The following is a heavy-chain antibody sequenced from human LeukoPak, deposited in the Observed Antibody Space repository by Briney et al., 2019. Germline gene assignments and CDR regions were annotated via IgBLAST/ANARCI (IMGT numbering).Heavy chain of an antibody. D-gene: IGHD5-24*01. Sequence: PSETLSLTCAVYGGSFSGYYWSWIRQPPGKGLEWSGEINHSGSTNYNPSLKSRVTISVDTSKNQFSLKLSSVTAADTAVYYCARGGNRERWLQLRSPEYFQHWGQGTLVTVSS. J-gene: IGHJ1*01. CDR1: GGSFSGYY. CDR3: ARGGNRERWLQLRSPEYFQH. V-gene: IGHV4-34*01. CDR2: INHSGST.